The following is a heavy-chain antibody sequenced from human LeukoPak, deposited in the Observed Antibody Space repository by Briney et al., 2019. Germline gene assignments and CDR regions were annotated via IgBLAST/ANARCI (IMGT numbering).Heavy chain of an antibody. Sequence: GASVKVSCKASGYTFTSYGISWVRQAPGQGLEWMGWISAYNGNTNYAQKLQGRVTMTTDTSTSTAYMELRSLRSDDTAVYYCAREGRDYDSSGYYRHAFDIWGQGTMVTVSS. D-gene: IGHD3-22*01. V-gene: IGHV1-18*01. CDR2: ISAYNGNT. CDR3: AREGRDYDSSGYYRHAFDI. J-gene: IGHJ3*02. CDR1: GYTFTSYG.